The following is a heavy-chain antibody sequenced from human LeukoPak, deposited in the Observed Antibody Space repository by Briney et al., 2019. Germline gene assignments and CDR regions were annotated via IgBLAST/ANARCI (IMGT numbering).Heavy chain of an antibody. J-gene: IGHJ4*02. D-gene: IGHD5-18*01. CDR3: ARDRVDTAMVFDY. CDR2: ISYDGSDK. Sequence: GRSLRRYCAASGFTFSSYDMLWVRQAPGKGLEWVAVISYDGSDKYYADSVKGRFTISRDNSKNTLYLQMNSLRAEDTAVYYCARDRVDTAMVFDYWGQGTLVTVSS. CDR1: GFTFSSYD. V-gene: IGHV3-30-3*01.